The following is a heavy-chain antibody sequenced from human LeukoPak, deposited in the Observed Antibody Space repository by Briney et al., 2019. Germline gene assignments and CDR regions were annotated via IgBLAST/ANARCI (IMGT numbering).Heavy chain of an antibody. J-gene: IGHJ4*02. V-gene: IGHV1-69*05. Sequence: SVKVSCKASGGTFSSYAISWVRQAPGQGLEWMGRIIPIFGTANYAQKFQGRVTITTDESTSTAYMELSSLRSEGTAVYYCAGGRYSSSSGGVDYWGQGTLVTVSS. CDR3: AGGRYSSSSGGVDY. CDR2: IIPIFGTA. CDR1: GGTFSSYA. D-gene: IGHD6-6*01.